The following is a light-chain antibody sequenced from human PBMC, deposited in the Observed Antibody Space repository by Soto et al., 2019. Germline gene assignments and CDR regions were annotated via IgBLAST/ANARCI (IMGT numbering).Light chain of an antibody. J-gene: IGKJ4*01. CDR3: HQYDTYPLT. Sequence: DIQLTQSPSSVSASVGDTVTITCRASQDISDNLAWFQQKPGQAPRSLIFSASRRQGGVPSKFSGRGSGTDFTLTITSLQPEDFATYYCHQYDTYPLTFGGGTKVQI. V-gene: IGKV1-16*02. CDR2: SAS. CDR1: QDISDN.